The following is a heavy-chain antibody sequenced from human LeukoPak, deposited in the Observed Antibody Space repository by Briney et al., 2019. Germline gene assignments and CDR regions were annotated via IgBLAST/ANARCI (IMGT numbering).Heavy chain of an antibody. D-gene: IGHD5-12*01. Sequence: ASVKVSCKASGYTFTSYYMHWVRQAPGQGLEWMGIINPSGGSTSYAQKFQGRVTMTTDTSTSTAYMELRSLRSDDTAVYYCAREATPHAFDIWGQGTMVTVSS. CDR1: GYTFTSYY. J-gene: IGHJ3*02. V-gene: IGHV1-46*01. CDR2: INPSGGST. CDR3: AREATPHAFDI.